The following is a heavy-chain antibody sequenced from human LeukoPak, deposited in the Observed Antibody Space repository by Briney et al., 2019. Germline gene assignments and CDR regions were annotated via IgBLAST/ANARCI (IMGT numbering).Heavy chain of an antibody. Sequence: SETLSLTCTVSGGSISSSSYYWGWIRQPPGKGLEWIGSIYYSGSTYYNPSLKSRVTMSVDTSKNQFSLKLTSVTAADTAVYYCARDDSYYSAYDYWAREPWSPSPQ. D-gene: IGHD2-15*01. CDR3: ARDDSYYSAYDY. CDR1: GGSISSSSYY. V-gene: IGHV4-39*07. CDR2: IYYSGST. J-gene: IGHJ4*02.